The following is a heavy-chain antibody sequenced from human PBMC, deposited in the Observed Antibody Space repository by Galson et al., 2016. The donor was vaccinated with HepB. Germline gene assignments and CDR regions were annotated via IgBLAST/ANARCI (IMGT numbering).Heavy chain of an antibody. Sequence: SLRLSCAASGFTFSDYSMRWVRQAPGKGLEWVANINHHGTEQFYVDSVKGRFAISRDNAKNSLYLQMDTLRAEDTAVYYCARGTIVAPGTDYWGQGTLITVSS. D-gene: IGHD6-13*01. CDR1: GFTFSDYS. J-gene: IGHJ4*02. CDR3: ARGTIVAPGTDY. CDR2: INHHGTEQ. V-gene: IGHV3-7*03.